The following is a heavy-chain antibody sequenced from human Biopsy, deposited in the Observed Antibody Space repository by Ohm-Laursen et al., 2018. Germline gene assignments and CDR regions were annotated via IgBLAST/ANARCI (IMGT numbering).Heavy chain of an antibody. CDR3: ARGPYGDNAGAFDV. Sequence: SDTLSLTCAVDGGSFSGYDWTWIRQPPGKGLEWVGEFSHTGTTIYNPSLKSRITISVDKSKNHFSLRLTSVTAADTATYFCARGPYGDNAGAFDVWGQGTVVTVSS. CDR2: FSHTGTT. V-gene: IGHV4-34*01. D-gene: IGHD4/OR15-4a*01. J-gene: IGHJ3*01. CDR1: GGSFSGYD.